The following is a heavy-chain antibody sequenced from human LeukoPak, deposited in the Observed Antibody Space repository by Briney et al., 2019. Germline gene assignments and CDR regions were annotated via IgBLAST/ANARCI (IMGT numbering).Heavy chain of an antibody. V-gene: IGHV4-39*01. CDR2: IYYSGST. J-gene: IGHJ4*02. D-gene: IGHD6-19*01. CDR1: GGSISSSSYS. CDR3: ARHDSSGWNEGATDFDY. Sequence: SETLSLTCTVSGGSISSSSYSWGWIRQPPGKGLEWIGSIYYSGSTYYNPSLKSRVTISVDTSKNQFSLKLSSVTAADTAVYYCARHDSSGWNEGATDFDYWGQGTLVTVSS.